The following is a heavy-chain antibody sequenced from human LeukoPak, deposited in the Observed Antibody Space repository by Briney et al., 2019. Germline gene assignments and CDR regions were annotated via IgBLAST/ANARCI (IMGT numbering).Heavy chain of an antibody. D-gene: IGHD6-19*01. J-gene: IGHJ3*01. CDR1: GFTFSTYG. CDR3: ARDRGSGDSFDL. V-gene: IGHV3-33*01. CDR2: IWFDGSNQ. Sequence: GGSLSLSCAASGFTFSTYGMHWIRQAPAKGLEWVAVIWFDGSNQYYVDSVRGRFSISRDNSKNTLYLQMNTLRAEDTGVYYCARDRGSGDSFDLWGQGAMVTVSS.